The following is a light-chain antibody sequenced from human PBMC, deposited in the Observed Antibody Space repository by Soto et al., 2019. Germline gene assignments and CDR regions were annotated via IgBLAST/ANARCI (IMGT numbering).Light chain of an antibody. CDR1: SSNIGAGYD. J-gene: IGLJ2*01. Sequence: QSVLTQPPSVSGAPGQRVTISCTGSSSNIGAGYDVHWYQQLPGTAPKLLIYGNSNRPSGVPDRFSGSKSGTSASLAITGLQAEDEADYYCGSYTNRGTLGVVFGGGTKVTVL. CDR3: GSYTNRGTLGVV. V-gene: IGLV1-40*01. CDR2: GNS.